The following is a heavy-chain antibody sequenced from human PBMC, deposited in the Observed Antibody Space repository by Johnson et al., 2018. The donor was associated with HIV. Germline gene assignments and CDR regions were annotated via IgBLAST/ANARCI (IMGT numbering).Heavy chain of an antibody. Sequence: QVQLVESGGGVVQPGRSLRLSCAASGFTFSSYAMHCVRQAPGKGLEWVAVISYDGSNKYYADSVKGRFTISRDNSKNTLYLQMNSLRAEDTAVYYCASLVGDTYLNAFDIWGQGTMVTVSS. CDR1: GFTFSSYA. D-gene: IGHD1-26*01. V-gene: IGHV3-30*04. J-gene: IGHJ3*02. CDR2: ISYDGSNK. CDR3: ASLVGDTYLNAFDI.